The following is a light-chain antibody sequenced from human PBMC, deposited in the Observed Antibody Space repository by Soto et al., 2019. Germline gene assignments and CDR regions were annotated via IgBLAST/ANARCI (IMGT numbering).Light chain of an antibody. J-gene: IGLJ1*01. CDR2: EVS. Sequence: QSALTQPASVSGSPGQSITISCTGTSSDVGGYNYVSWYRQYPGKAPKLMIYEVSNRPSGVSNRFSGSKSGNTASLTISGLQSEDEADYYCSSYSSSSTPFVFGTGTKVTVL. V-gene: IGLV2-14*01. CDR1: SSDVGGYNY. CDR3: SSYSSSSTPFV.